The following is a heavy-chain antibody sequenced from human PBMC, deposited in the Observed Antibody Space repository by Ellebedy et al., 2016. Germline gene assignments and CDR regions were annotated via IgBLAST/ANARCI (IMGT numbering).Heavy chain of an antibody. CDR1: GYSFTRYW. CDR3: ATSLAVAGTPYFYYGMDV. D-gene: IGHD6-19*01. V-gene: IGHV5-51*01. J-gene: IGHJ6*02. Sequence: GGSLRLSCKGSGYSFTRYWIAWVRQMPGKGLEWMGIIFPGDSDTRYSPSFRGQVTISADKSTSTAYLQWSSLKASDTAMYYCATSLAVAGTPYFYYGMDVWGQGTTVTVSS. CDR2: IFPGDSDT.